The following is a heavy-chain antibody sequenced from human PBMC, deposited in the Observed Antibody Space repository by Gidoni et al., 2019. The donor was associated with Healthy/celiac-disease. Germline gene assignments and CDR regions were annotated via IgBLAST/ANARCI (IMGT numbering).Heavy chain of an antibody. CDR3: AKEPGASTVTPPYYYYGMDV. J-gene: IGHJ6*02. Sequence: EVQLWESGGGLVQPAGSLRLYCAAYGCTLSNHAMDWVRQAPGKGLEWVSAISGRVGSTYYADSLQCRFTISRDTSKNTLYLQLNSLRAEDTAVYYCAKEPGASTVTPPYYYYGMDVWGQGTTVTVSS. CDR2: ISGRVGST. CDR1: GCTLSNHA. V-gene: IGHV3-23*01. D-gene: IGHD4-4*01.